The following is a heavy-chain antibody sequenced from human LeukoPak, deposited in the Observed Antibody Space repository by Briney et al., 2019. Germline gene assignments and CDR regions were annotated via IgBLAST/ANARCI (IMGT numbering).Heavy chain of an antibody. CDR3: ARDTRGESDY. J-gene: IGHJ4*02. D-gene: IGHD2-2*01. Sequence: GGSLRLSCAASGFTFSSYSMNWVRQAPGKGLERVSYISSSSSTIYYADSVKGRFTISRDNAKNSLYLQMNSLRGEDTAVYYCARDTRGESDYWGQGTLVTVSS. V-gene: IGHV3-48*04. CDR1: GFTFSSYS. CDR2: ISSSSSTI.